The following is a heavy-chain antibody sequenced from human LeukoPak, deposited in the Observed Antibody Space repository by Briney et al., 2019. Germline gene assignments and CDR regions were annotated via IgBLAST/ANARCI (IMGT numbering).Heavy chain of an antibody. CDR2: ISGSGSPI. V-gene: IGHV3-48*03. D-gene: IGHD2-21*02. CDR3: ARDRGAYCGGDCYLGFDY. Sequence: GGSLRLSCAASGFTFSSYEMNWVRQAPGKGLEWVSYISGSGSPIYYADSVQGRFTISRDNAKNSLYLQMTSLTAEDTAVYYCARDRGAYCGGDCYLGFDYWGRGTLVTVSS. J-gene: IGHJ4*01. CDR1: GFTFSSYE.